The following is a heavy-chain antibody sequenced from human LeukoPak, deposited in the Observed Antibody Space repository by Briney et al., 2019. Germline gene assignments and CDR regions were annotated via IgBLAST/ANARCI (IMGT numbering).Heavy chain of an antibody. CDR3: ARVVTRLREGKYHYDMDV. J-gene: IGHJ6*02. Sequence: ASVKVSCKASGYTFTSYAMHWVRQAPGQRLEWMGWINAGNGNTKYSQKFQGRVTITRDTSASTAYMELSSLRSEDTAVYYCARVVTRLREGKYHYDMDVWGQGTTATVSS. D-gene: IGHD3-10*01. V-gene: IGHV1-3*01. CDR2: INAGNGNT. CDR1: GYTFTSYA.